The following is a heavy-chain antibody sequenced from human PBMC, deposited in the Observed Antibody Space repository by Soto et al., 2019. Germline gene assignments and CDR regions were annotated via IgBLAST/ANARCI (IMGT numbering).Heavy chain of an antibody. V-gene: IGHV3-30-3*01. Sequence: GGSLRLSCAASGFTFSSYAMHWVRQAPGKGLEWVAVISYDGSNKYYADSVKGRFTISRDNSKNTLYLQMNSLRAEDTAVYYCARDSSYDFEGIDYWGQGTLVTVSS. CDR2: ISYDGSNK. D-gene: IGHD2-21*01. CDR1: GFTFSSYA. J-gene: IGHJ4*02. CDR3: ARDSSYDFEGIDY.